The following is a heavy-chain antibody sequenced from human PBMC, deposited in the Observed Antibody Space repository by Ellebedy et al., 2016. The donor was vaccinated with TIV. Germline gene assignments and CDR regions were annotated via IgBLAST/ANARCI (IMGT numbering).Heavy chain of an antibody. V-gene: IGHV4-34*01. Sequence: SQTLSLTCAVYGGSFSGYYWSWIRQPPGKGLEWIGEINNSGTTNYNPSLKSRVTISVDTSKNQFSLKLSSVTAADTAVYYCARGQRRYFDWLPFDYWGQGTLVTVSS. J-gene: IGHJ4*02. CDR1: GGSFSGYY. CDR2: INNSGTT. CDR3: ARGQRRYFDWLPFDY. D-gene: IGHD3-9*01.